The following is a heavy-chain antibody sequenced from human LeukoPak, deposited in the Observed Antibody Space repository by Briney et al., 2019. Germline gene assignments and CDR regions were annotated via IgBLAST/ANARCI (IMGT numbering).Heavy chain of an antibody. V-gene: IGHV3-30*04. CDR3: VTSGCSGATCYFYFDY. D-gene: IGHD2-15*01. J-gene: IGHJ4*02. Sequence: GGSLRLSCVASGFTFNTYAMHWVRQAPGKGLEWVAFVSYDGSNKYYADSVRGRFSISRDNSKNTLSLQMNSLRPEDTAVYYCVTSGCSGATCYFYFDYWGQGTLVTVSS. CDR2: VSYDGSNK. CDR1: GFTFNTYA.